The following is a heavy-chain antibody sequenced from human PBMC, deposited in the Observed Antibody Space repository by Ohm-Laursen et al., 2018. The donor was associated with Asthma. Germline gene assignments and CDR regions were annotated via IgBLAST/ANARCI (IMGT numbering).Heavy chain of an antibody. CDR3: ARGSLNVDIVATTYYYYGMDV. J-gene: IGHJ6*02. CDR2: INHSGST. D-gene: IGHD5-12*01. Sequence: SQTLSLTCAVYGGSFSGYYWSWIRQPPGKGLEWIGEINHSGSTNYNPSLKSRVTISVDTSKNQFSLKLSSVTAADTAVYYCARGSLNVDIVATTYYYYGMDVWGQGTTVTVSS. CDR1: GGSFSGYY. V-gene: IGHV4-34*01.